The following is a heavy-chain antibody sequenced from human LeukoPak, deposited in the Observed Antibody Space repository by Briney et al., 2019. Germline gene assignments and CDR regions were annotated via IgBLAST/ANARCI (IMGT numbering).Heavy chain of an antibody. J-gene: IGHJ4*02. CDR2: ISYDGSNK. CDR1: GFSFSSYA. CDR3: AREGGTI. Sequence: GRSLRLSCAASGFSFSSYAMHWVRQAPGKGLEWVAVISYDGSNKYYADSVKGRFTISRDNSKNTLYLQMNSLRAEDTAVYYCAREGGTIWGQGTLVTVYS. V-gene: IGHV3-30*04. D-gene: IGHD2-15*01.